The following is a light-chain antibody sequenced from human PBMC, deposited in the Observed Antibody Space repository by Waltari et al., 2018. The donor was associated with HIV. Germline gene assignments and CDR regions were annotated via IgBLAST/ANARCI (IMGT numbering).Light chain of an antibody. V-gene: IGLV3-1*01. J-gene: IGLJ2*01. CDR1: QLGDKY. CDR3: QAWDNSTAV. CDR2: QDS. Sequence: SYELTQPPSVSVSPGQTASITCSGDQLGDKYASWYQQKPGQSPVMVIYQDSERPSGIPERFSGSNSGNTATLTISGTQAMDEADYYCQAWDNSTAVFGGGTKLTVL.